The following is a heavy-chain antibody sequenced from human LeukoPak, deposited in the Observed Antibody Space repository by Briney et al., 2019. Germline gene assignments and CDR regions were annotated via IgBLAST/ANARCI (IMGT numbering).Heavy chain of an antibody. CDR3: AGGGAVVGFEVFDY. V-gene: IGHV3-21*01. CDR1: GFTFSSYS. J-gene: IGHJ4*02. D-gene: IGHD6-19*01. Sequence: GGSLRLSCAASGFTFSSYSMNWVRQAPGKGLEWVSSISGSGSCTYYADSVKGRFTISRDNAKNSLYLQMNSLRAEDTAVYYCAGGGAVVGFEVFDYWGQGTLVTVSS. CDR2: ISGSGSCT.